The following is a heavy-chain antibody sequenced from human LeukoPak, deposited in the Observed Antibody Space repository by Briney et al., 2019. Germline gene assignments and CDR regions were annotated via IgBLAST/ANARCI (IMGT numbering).Heavy chain of an antibody. J-gene: IGHJ5*02. Sequence: GASVKVSCKASGYTFTGYYMHWVRQAPGQGLEWMGWINPKSGGTNYAQKFQGRVTMTTDTSMTTAHMEVSRLTSDDTAVYYCARAGGRSWFDPWGPGTLVTVSS. CDR2: INPKSGGT. CDR1: GYTFTGYY. CDR3: ARAGGRSWFDP. V-gene: IGHV1-2*02.